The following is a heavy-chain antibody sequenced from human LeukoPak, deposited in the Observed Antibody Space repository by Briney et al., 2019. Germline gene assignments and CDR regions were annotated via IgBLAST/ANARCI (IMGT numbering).Heavy chain of an antibody. CDR3: ARHNDYYVVGGMDV. V-gene: IGHV4-59*08. CDR2: IYYSGSA. D-gene: IGHD3-10*02. Sequence: PSETLSLTCTVSGGSISSYYWSWIRQPPGKGLEWIGYIYYSGSANYNPSLKSRVTISVDTSKNQFSLKLSSVTAADTAVYYCARHNDYYVVGGMDVWGQGTTVTVSS. J-gene: IGHJ6*02. CDR1: GGSISSYY.